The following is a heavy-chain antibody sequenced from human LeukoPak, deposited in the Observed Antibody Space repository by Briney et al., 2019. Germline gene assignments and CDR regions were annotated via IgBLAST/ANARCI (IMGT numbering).Heavy chain of an antibody. V-gene: IGHV3-11*01. CDR3: ARAYHDSLDY. CDR1: GGSISSGDYY. CDR2: ITSSGSNT. D-gene: IGHD2-2*01. J-gene: IGHJ4*02. Sequence: LSLTCTVSGGSISSGDYYWSWIRQAPGKGLEWVSYITSSGSNTYYADSMKGRFTISRDNAKNSLYLQVNSLRAEDTAVYYCARAYHDSLDYWGQGTLVTVSS.